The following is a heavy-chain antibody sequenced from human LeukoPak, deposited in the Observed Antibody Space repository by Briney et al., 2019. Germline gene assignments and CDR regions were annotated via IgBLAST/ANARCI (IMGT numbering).Heavy chain of an antibody. Sequence: AGGSLRLSCAASGFTFSSYAMSWDRQAPGKGLEWVSAISGSGGSTYYADSVKGRFTISRDNSKNTLYLQMNSLRAEDTAVYYCAKTAFGYYDFWSFDYWGQGTLVTVSS. CDR1: GFTFSSYA. V-gene: IGHV3-23*01. D-gene: IGHD3-3*01. J-gene: IGHJ4*02. CDR2: ISGSGGST. CDR3: AKTAFGYYDFWSFDY.